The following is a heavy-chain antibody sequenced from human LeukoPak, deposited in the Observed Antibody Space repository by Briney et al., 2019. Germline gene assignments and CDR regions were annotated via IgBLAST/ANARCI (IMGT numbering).Heavy chain of an antibody. J-gene: IGHJ4*02. V-gene: IGHV3-21*01. CDR3: ATGVRGYNSALDY. D-gene: IGHD6-19*01. CDR1: GFTFSNYY. Sequence: GGSLRLSRAPSGFTFSNYYMNWVRQAPGKGLEWVSSISSGSSYIYYADSLKGRFTISRDNAKNSLYLQMNSLRAEDTAVYYCATGVRGYNSALDYWGQGTLVTVSP. CDR2: ISSGSSYI.